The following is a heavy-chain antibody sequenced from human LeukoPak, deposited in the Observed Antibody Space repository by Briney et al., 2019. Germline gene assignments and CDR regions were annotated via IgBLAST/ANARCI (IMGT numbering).Heavy chain of an antibody. Sequence: GGSLRLSCAASGFTFRSYEMNWVRQAPGKGLEWVSFISNSGDSIYYADSVKGRFTTSRDNAKNSLFLQMNSLRAEDTAVYYCARSEARFMLSWGQGTLVTVSS. CDR3: ARSEARFMLS. CDR1: GFTFRSYE. J-gene: IGHJ4*02. CDR2: ISNSGDSI. D-gene: IGHD3-16*02. V-gene: IGHV3-48*03.